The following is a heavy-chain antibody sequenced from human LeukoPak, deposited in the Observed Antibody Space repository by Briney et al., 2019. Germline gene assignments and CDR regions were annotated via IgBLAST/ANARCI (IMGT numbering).Heavy chain of an antibody. D-gene: IGHD3-22*01. CDR3: ARDYRVGSSGYFYPAFDY. J-gene: IGHJ4*02. V-gene: IGHV3-48*03. CDR1: GFTFSTYE. Sequence: GGSLRLSCAASGFTFSTYEMNWVRQAPGKGLEWVSYISSSGSIIYHADSVKGRFTISRDNAKNSLYLQMNSLRAEDTAIYYCARDYRVGSSGYFYPAFDYWGQGTLVTVSS. CDR2: ISSSGSII.